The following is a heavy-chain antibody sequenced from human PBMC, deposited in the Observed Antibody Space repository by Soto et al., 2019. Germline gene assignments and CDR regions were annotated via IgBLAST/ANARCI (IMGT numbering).Heavy chain of an antibody. CDR3: TRDGNDFWGGYNFYNYMDV. Sequence: EVQVAESGGGLVQPGRPLRLSCTSSGFTFGDYAVTWFRQAPGKGLEWVGFIRSKSYGGTTEYAASVRGRFTISRDDSKSIAFLQMNSLNVEDTAVYYCTRDGNDFWGGYNFYNYMDVWGKGTTVTVSS. J-gene: IGHJ6*03. V-gene: IGHV3-49*03. CDR2: IRSKSYGGTT. CDR1: GFTFGDYA. D-gene: IGHD3-3*01.